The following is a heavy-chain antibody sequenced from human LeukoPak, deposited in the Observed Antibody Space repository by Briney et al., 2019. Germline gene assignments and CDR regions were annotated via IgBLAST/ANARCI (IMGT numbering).Heavy chain of an antibody. CDR3: ARGRYGPRLGN. CDR2: INNSGST. V-gene: IGHV4-34*01. D-gene: IGHD3-16*01. Sequence: SETLSLTCAVYGASFSDSYWSWLRQSPEKGLEWIGEINNSGSTSYNPSLNSRVIMSVDRSKNQFSLRLTSVTAADTAVYYCARGRYGPRLGNWGQGTLVTVSS. CDR1: GASFSDSY. J-gene: IGHJ4*02.